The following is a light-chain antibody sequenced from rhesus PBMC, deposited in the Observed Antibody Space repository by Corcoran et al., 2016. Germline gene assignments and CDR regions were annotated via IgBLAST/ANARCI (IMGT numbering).Light chain of an antibody. CDR1: QNANNS. CDR3: QQYNIWPRT. CDR2: GAS. V-gene: IGKV3-42*03. J-gene: IGKJ1*01. Sequence: EIVLTQSPATLSLSPGERATLSCRASQNANNSLAWYQPKPKQPPRLLIYGASSRAPGIPDRFSGRGSGTDFTLTISSLEPEDYAVYYCQQYNIWPRTFGRGTKVEIK.